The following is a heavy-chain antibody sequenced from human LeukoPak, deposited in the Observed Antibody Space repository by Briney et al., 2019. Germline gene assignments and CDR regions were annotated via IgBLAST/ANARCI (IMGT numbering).Heavy chain of an antibody. D-gene: IGHD2-15*01. CDR1: VFTFSSYS. V-gene: IGHV3-21*01. CDR2: ISSSSSYI. Sequence: GWSLTLSCAASVFTFSSYSMNWVRQAPGKGLEWVSSISSSSSYIYYADSGKGRFTISRDKAKNSRYLQMNSLRAEDTAVYYCERFLGYCSGGSCYGGDYWGQGTLVTVSS. CDR3: ERFLGYCSGGSCYGGDY. J-gene: IGHJ4*02.